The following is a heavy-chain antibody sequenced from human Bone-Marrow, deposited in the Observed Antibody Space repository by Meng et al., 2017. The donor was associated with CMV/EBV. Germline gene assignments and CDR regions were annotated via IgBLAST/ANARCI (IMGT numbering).Heavy chain of an antibody. CDR1: GYTFTNFE. Sequence: KVSCKASGYTFTNFEINWMRQATGQGLEWMGWMNPNSGITGSAQKFQGRVTMTRNTSITTAYMELSGLRSEDTAVYYCAGGVPMNAWGQGTAVTVSS. J-gene: IGHJ6*02. CDR2: MNPNSGIT. CDR3: AGGVPMNA. V-gene: IGHV1-8*01.